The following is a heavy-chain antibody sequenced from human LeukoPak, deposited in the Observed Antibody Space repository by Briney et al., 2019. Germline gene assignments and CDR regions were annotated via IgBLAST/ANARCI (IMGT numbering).Heavy chain of an antibody. V-gene: IGHV3-23*01. D-gene: IGHD3-9*01. CDR3: AKVLVRYFDWTNVFDY. CDR1: GFTFSSYG. Sequence: PGGSLRLSCAASGFTFSSYGMSWVRQAPGKGLEWVSAISGSGGSTYYADSVKGRFTISRDNFKNTLYLQMNSLRAEDTAVYYCAKVLVRYFDWTNVFDYWGQGTLVTVSS. CDR2: ISGSGGST. J-gene: IGHJ4*02.